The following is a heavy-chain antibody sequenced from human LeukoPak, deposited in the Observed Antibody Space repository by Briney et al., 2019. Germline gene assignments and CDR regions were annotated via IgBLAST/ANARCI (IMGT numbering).Heavy chain of an antibody. CDR3: ARIRGPSQTDYYYYYYMDV. V-gene: IGHV4-39*01. J-gene: IGHJ6*03. D-gene: IGHD6-25*01. CDR1: GGSISSSSYY. CDR2: IYYSGST. Sequence: PSETLSLTCTVSGGSISSSSYYWGWIRQPPGKGLEWIGSIYYSGSTYYNPSLKSRVTISVDTSKNQFSLKLSSVTAADTAVYYCARIRGPSQTDYYYYYYMDVWGKGTTVTVSS.